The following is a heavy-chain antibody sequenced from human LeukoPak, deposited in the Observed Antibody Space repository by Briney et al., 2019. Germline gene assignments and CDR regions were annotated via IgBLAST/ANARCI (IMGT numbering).Heavy chain of an antibody. V-gene: IGHV3-48*03. CDR2: ISSSGSTI. CDR3: AELGITMIGGV. CDR1: GFTFSSYE. Sequence: GGSLRLSCAASGFTFSSYEMHWVRQAPGKGLEWVSYISSSGSTIYYADSVKGRFTISRDNAKNSLYLQMNSLRAEDKAVYYCAELGITMIGGVWGKGTTVTISS. D-gene: IGHD3-10*02. J-gene: IGHJ6*04.